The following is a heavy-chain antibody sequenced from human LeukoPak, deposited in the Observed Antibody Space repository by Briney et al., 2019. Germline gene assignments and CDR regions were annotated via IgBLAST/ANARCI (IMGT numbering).Heavy chain of an antibody. Sequence: PGGSLRLSCAASGFTFSGSAMHWVRQASGKGLEWVGRIRSKANSYATAYAASVKGRFTISRDDSKNTAYLQMNSLKTEDTAVYYCSRDYYGSGSPTSWGQGALVTVSS. CDR1: GFTFSGSA. D-gene: IGHD3-10*01. J-gene: IGHJ1*01. V-gene: IGHV3-73*01. CDR2: IRSKANSYAT. CDR3: SRDYYGSGSPTS.